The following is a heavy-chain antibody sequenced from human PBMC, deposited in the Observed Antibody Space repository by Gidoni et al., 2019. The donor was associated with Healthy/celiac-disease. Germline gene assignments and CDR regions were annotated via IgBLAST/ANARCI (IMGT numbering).Heavy chain of an antibody. D-gene: IGHD2-15*01. Sequence: QVQLQQWGAGLLKPSETLSLTCAVYGGSFSGSYWSWIRQPPGKGLEWIGEINHSGSTNYKPSLKSRVTISVDTSKNQFSLKLSSVTAADTAVYYCARGLRYCTGGSCYQRRRNDAFDIWGQGTMVTVSS. CDR1: GGSFSGSY. CDR2: INHSGST. J-gene: IGHJ3*02. CDR3: ARGLRYCTGGSCYQRRRNDAFDI. V-gene: IGHV4-34*01.